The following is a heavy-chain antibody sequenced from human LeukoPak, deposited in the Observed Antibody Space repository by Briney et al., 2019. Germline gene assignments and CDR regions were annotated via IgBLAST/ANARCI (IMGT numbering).Heavy chain of an antibody. CDR1: GFTFSSYA. J-gene: IGHJ6*02. CDR2: ISYDGSNK. V-gene: IGHV3-30*14. CDR3: ARDLVRYYYYGMDV. Sequence: GGSLRLSCAASGFTFSSYAMHWVRQAPGKGLEWVAVISYDGSNKYYADSVKGRFTISRDNSKNTLYLQMNSLRAADTAVYYCARDLVRYYYYGMDVWGQGTTVTVSS.